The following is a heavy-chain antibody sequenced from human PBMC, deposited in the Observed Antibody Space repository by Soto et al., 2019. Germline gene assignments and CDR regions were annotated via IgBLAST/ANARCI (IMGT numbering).Heavy chain of an antibody. CDR2: IWYDGSNK. D-gene: IGHD6-13*01. Sequence: PGGSLRLSCAASGFTFSSYGMHWVRQAPGKGLEWVAVIWYDGSNKYYADSVKGRFTISRDNSKNTLYLQMNSLRAEDTAVYYCARALGAAAGTWDWFDPWGQGTLVTVSS. CDR3: ARALGAAAGTWDWFDP. CDR1: GFTFSSYG. J-gene: IGHJ5*02. V-gene: IGHV3-33*01.